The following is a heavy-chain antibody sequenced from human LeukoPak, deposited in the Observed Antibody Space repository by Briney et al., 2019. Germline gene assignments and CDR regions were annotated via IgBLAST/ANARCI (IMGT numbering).Heavy chain of an antibody. J-gene: IGHJ4*02. CDR3: AKDSSQGGDYFDS. CDR1: EFTFSKYA. Sequence: KPGGSLRLSCAASEFTFSKYAMNWVRQAPGKGLEWVSGINGSGVITFYADSVKGRFTISRDNSKNTLYLQMNSLRAEDTAIYYCAKDSSQGGDYFDSWGQGTLVTVSS. D-gene: IGHD3-16*01. V-gene: IGHV3-23*01. CDR2: INGSGVIT.